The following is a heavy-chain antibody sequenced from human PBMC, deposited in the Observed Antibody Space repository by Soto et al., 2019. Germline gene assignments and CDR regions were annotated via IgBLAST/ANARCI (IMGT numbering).Heavy chain of an antibody. J-gene: IGHJ4*02. CDR2: IYYSGST. D-gene: IGHD4-17*01. CDR3: ARSSQSTVNTFDY. Sequence: SXTLSLTFTVSGGSMSSGGYYWSWIRQHPGKGLEWIGYIYYSGSTYYNPSLKSRVTISVDTSKNQFSLKLSSVTAADTAVYYCARSSQSTVNTFDYWGQGTLVSVSS. CDR1: GGSMSSGGYY. V-gene: IGHV4-31*03.